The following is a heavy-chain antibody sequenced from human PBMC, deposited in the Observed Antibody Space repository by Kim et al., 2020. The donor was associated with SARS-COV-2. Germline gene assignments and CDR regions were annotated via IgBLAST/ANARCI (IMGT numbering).Heavy chain of an antibody. D-gene: IGHD2-15*01. J-gene: IGHJ6*02. Sequence: GGSLRLSCAASGFTVSSNYMSWVRQAPGKGLEWVSVIYSGGSTYYADSVKGRFTISRDNSKNTLYLQMNSLRAEDTAVYYCAQAVGNKVGRVVAATYYYGMDVWGQGTTVTVSS. CDR3: AQAVGNKVGRVVAATYYYGMDV. CDR1: GFTVSSNY. CDR2: IYSGGST. V-gene: IGHV3-66*01.